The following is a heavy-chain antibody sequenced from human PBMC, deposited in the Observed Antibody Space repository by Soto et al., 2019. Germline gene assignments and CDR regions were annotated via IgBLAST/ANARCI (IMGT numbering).Heavy chain of an antibody. CDR1: GYTFTSYA. Sequence: GASVKVSCKASGYTFTSYAMHWVRQAPGQRLKWMGWINAGNGNTKYSQKFQGRVTITRDTSASTAYMELSSLRSEDTAVYYCAREPYYYGSGSYSWFDPWGQGTLVTVSS. CDR2: INAGNGNT. D-gene: IGHD3-10*01. V-gene: IGHV1-3*01. CDR3: AREPYYYGSGSYSWFDP. J-gene: IGHJ5*02.